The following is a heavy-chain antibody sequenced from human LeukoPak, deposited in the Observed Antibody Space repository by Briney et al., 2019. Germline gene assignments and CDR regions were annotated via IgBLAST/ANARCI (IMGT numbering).Heavy chain of an antibody. CDR3: ARGEHKATITGLDS. CDR1: GFSFSDYY. J-gene: IGHJ4*02. Sequence: PGGSLRLSCAASGFSFSDYYMHRVRQAPGKGLEWVSAISSSSSYIYYADSVKGRFTLSRDNAENSVSLQMHGLRAGDTAVYFCARGEHKATITGLDSWGQGTLVTVSS. CDR2: ISSSSSYI. V-gene: IGHV3-21*01. D-gene: IGHD5-24*01.